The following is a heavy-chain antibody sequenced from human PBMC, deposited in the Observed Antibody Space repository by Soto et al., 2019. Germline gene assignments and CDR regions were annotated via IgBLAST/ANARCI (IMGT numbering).Heavy chain of an antibody. V-gene: IGHV5-51*01. CDR3: ARLQKGRLTMIRGVITPFDS. CDR1: GYSFTTYW. CDR2: IYPGDSDT. J-gene: IGHJ4*02. Sequence: GESLKISCKGSGYSFTTYWIGWVRQMPGKGLEWMGIIYPGDSDTRYSPSFQGQVTISADKSISTAYLQWSSLKASDTAMYYCARLQKGRLTMIRGVITPFDSWGQGTLVTVSS. D-gene: IGHD3-10*01.